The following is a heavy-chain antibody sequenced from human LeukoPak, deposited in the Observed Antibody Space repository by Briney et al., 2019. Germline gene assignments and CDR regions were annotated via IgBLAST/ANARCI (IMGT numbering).Heavy chain of an antibody. J-gene: IGHJ5*02. CDR2: IYSGGST. D-gene: IGHD1-20*01. CDR3: ARDLITGTTGWFDP. Sequence: GGSLRLSCAASGFTFSSNYMSWVRQAPGKGLEWVSVIYSGGSTYYADSVKGRFTISRDNSKNTLYLQMNSLRAEDTAVYYCARDLITGTTGWFDPWGQGTLVTVSS. CDR1: GFTFSSNY. V-gene: IGHV3-53*01.